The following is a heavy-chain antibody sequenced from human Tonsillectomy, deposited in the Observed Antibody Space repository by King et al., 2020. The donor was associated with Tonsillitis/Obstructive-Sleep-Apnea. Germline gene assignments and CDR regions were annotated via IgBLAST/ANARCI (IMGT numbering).Heavy chain of an antibody. CDR3: ATDQMESSGWYYFDY. J-gene: IGHJ4*02. CDR1: GYTLTELS. CDR2: FDPEDGET. D-gene: IGHD6-19*01. V-gene: IGHV1-24*01. Sequence: QLVQSGAEVKKPGGSVKVSCKVSGYTLTELSMYWVRQAPGKGLEWVGGFDPEDGETIYAQKFQGRVTMTADTSTDTAYMELSSLRSEDTAVYYCATDQMESSGWYYFDYWGQGTLVTVSS.